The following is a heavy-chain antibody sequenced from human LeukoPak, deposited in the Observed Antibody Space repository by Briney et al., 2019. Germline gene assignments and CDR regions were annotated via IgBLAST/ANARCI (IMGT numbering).Heavy chain of an antibody. CDR3: ARGELPDYSLDY. Sequence: SETLSLTCTVSGGSISRYYWSWIRQPPGKGLEWIGYIYYSGSTNYNPSLKSRFTISVDTSKNQFSLKLSSVTAADTAVYYCARGELPDYSLDYWGQGTLVTVSS. CDR2: IYYSGST. CDR1: GGSISRYY. J-gene: IGHJ4*02. V-gene: IGHV4-59*01. D-gene: IGHD4-11*01.